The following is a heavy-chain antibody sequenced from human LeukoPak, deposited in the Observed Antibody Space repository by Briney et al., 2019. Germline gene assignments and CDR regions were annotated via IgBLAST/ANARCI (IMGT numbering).Heavy chain of an antibody. CDR1: GFTFSSYE. J-gene: IGHJ5*02. CDR3: ARSPDYYYGSGSGWFDP. Sequence: PGGSLRLSCAASGFTFSSYEMNWVRQAPGKGLEWVSYISSSGSTIYYADSVKGRFTISRDNAKNSLYLRMNSLRAEDTAVYYCARSPDYYYGSGSGWFDPWGQGTLVTVSS. V-gene: IGHV3-48*03. D-gene: IGHD3-10*01. CDR2: ISSSGSTI.